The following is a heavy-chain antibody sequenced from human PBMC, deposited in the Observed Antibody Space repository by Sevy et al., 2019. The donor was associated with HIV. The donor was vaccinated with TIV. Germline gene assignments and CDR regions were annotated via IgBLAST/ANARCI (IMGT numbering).Heavy chain of an antibody. CDR3: AGAPNLIIITFGGVIAGCYP. Sequence: SETLSLTCTVSGGSVSSGSYYWSWIRQPPGKGLEWNGYNYYSGSNNNNPSLKSRVTISVDTCKNQFSLKLSSVTAADTAVYYCAGAPNLIIITFGGVIAGCYPWGQGTLVTVSS. V-gene: IGHV4-61*01. D-gene: IGHD3-16*02. J-gene: IGHJ5*02. CDR2: NYYSGSN. CDR1: GGSVSSGSYY.